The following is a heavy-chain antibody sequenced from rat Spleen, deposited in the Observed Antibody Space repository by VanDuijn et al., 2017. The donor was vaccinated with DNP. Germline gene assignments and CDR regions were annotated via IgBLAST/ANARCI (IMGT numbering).Heavy chain of an antibody. CDR3: VREEFGVDY. D-gene: IGHD4-3*01. CDR1: GFNFNDYW. V-gene: IGHV4-2*01. CDR2: INKDSSTK. Sequence: EVKLVESGGGLVQVGRSLKLSCVASGFNFNDYWMGWVRQALGKGLEWIGEINKDSSTKKYSPSLKDKLTISRDNAQNTLYLQMSKLGSEDTAIYYCVREEFGVDYWGQGVMVTVSS. J-gene: IGHJ2*01.